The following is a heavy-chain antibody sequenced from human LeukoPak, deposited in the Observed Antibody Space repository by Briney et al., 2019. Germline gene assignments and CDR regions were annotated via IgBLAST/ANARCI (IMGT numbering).Heavy chain of an antibody. V-gene: IGHV1-8*01. Sequence: GASVKVSCKASGYTFTSYDINWVRQATGQGLEWMGWMNPNSGNTGYAQKFQGRVTMTRNASISTAYMELSSLRSEDTAVYYCARTDPYSSSWYVGYYYYYGMDVWGQGTTVTVSS. CDR1: GYTFTSYD. CDR3: ARTDPYSSSWYVGYYYYYGMDV. J-gene: IGHJ6*02. CDR2: MNPNSGNT. D-gene: IGHD6-13*01.